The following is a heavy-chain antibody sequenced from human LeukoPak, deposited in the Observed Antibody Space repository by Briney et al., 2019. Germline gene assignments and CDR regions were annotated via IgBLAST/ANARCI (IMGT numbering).Heavy chain of an antibody. CDR1: GYTFTSYA. J-gene: IGHJ3*02. Sequence: ASVKVSCKASGYTFTSYAMHWVRQAPGQRLEWMGWISAYNGNTNYAQKLQGRVTMAEDTSTDTAYMELSSLRSEDTAVYYCATDLTMVRGAPGIWGQGTMVTVSS. CDR2: ISAYNGNT. D-gene: IGHD3-10*01. V-gene: IGHV1-3*01. CDR3: ATDLTMVRGAPGI.